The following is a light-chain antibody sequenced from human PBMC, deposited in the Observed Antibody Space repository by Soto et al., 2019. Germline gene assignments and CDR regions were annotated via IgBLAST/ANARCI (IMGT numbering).Light chain of an antibody. CDR2: GAS. Sequence: EIVLTQSPGTLSLSPGERATLSCRASQSVSSSSLAWYQQKRGQAPRLLIYGASTRATGIPARFSGSGSGTEFTLTISSLQSEDFAVYYCRQYNNWPPITFGQGTRLEIK. J-gene: IGKJ5*01. V-gene: IGKV3-15*01. CDR1: QSVSSSS. CDR3: RQYNNWPPIT.